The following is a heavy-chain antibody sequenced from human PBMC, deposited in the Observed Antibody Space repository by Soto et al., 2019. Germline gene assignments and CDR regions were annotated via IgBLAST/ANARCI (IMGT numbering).Heavy chain of an antibody. CDR3: ARGDCVGGTCYSLAGSFFYYMDV. V-gene: IGHV3-74*01. J-gene: IGHJ6*03. CDR2: FNSDGSVS. D-gene: IGHD2-15*01. Sequence: GGSLRLSCAASGFTFSNYWMYWVRQAPGKGLEWVSRFNSDGSVSSHADSVRGRLTISRDNVKNTLYLHMDSLRAEDTAVYFCARGDCVGGTCYSLAGSFFYYMDVWGKGTTVTVSS. CDR1: GFTFSNYW.